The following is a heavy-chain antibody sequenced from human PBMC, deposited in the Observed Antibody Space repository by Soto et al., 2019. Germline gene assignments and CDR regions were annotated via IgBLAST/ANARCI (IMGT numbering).Heavy chain of an antibody. Sequence: QVQLVQSGAEVKKPGSSVKVSCKASGGTFSSYTISWVRQAPGQGLEWMGRIITILGIANYAQKFQGRVTITADKSTSTAYMELSSLRSEDTALYYCARLGYASSGPYYFDYWGQGTLVTGSS. V-gene: IGHV1-69*02. J-gene: IGHJ4*02. CDR3: ARLGYASSGPYYFDY. CDR1: GGTFSSYT. CDR2: IITILGIA. D-gene: IGHD3-22*01.